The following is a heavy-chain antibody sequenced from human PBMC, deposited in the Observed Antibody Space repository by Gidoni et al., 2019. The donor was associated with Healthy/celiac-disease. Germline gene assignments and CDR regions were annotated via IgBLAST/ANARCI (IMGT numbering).Heavy chain of an antibody. J-gene: IGHJ4*02. Sequence: QLQLQESGPGLATPSATLSLTCTVSGGSIRSSYRSWIRQPPGKGLELIGYIYYSGSTHYNPSLKSRVTISVDTSKNQFSLKLSAVTAADTAVYYCARETRAQGFDYWGQGTLVTVSS. CDR3: ARETRAQGFDY. CDR1: GGSIRSSY. V-gene: IGHV4-59*01. D-gene: IGHD3-10*01. CDR2: IYYSGST.